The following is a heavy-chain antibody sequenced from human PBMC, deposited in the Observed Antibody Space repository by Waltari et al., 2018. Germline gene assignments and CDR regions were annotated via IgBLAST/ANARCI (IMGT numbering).Heavy chain of an antibody. CDR2: IKHSGST. CDR3: ARDRHNAPRRLYYYYGMDV. CDR1: GGSFCGYS. D-gene: IGHD1-1*01. V-gene: IGHV4-34*01. J-gene: IGHJ6*02. Sequence: QVQLQQWGAGLLKPSETLSLTCAVYGGSFCGYSWRWSRQPPGKGLWWIGEIKHSGSTNYNPSLKSRVTISVDTSKNQFSLKLSSVTAADTAVYYCARDRHNAPRRLYYYYGMDVWGQGTTVTVSS.